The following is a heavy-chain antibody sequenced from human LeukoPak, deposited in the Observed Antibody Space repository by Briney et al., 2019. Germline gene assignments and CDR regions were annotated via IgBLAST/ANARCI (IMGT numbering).Heavy chain of an antibody. CDR2: IGGSGTKT. CDR3: VGRDYYDSNDLVTPFFYF. CDR1: GLTYSSYP. V-gene: IGHV3-23*01. J-gene: IGHJ4*02. D-gene: IGHD3-22*01. Sequence: PGGPVTLSCAASGLTYSSYPMNWLRQTREKALEWVSIIGGSGTKTQYADYVKGRLTISRDNYKNSLFLQMNSLRADDTALYYWVGRDYYDSNDLVTPFFYFWGQGTLVTVTS.